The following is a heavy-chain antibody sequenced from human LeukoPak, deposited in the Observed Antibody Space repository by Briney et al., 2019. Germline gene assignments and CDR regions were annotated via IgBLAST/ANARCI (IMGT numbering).Heavy chain of an antibody. J-gene: IGHJ4*02. V-gene: IGHV1-18*01. CDR2: ISAYNGNT. D-gene: IGHD6-13*01. CDR3: AREGRVAAAGPHDY. Sequence: ASVKVSCKASGHTFTNYGITWVRQAPGQGLEWMGWISAYNGNTNYAQKFQGRVTMTTDTSTNTVYMELRSLRSDDTAVYYCAREGRVAAAGPHDYWGQGTLVTVSS. CDR1: GHTFTNYG.